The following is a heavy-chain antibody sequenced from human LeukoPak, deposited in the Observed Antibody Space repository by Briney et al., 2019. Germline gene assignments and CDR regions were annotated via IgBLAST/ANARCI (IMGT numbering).Heavy chain of an antibody. J-gene: IGHJ4*02. CDR2: IGSSSSYI. CDR1: GFTFSSYS. Sequence: GGSLRLSCAASGFTFSSYSMNWVRQAPGKGLEWVSSIGSSSSYIYYADSVKGRFTISRDNAKNLLSLQMNSLRAEDTAVYYCAASTKHTAMVDYWGQGTLVTVSS. CDR3: AASTKHTAMVDY. D-gene: IGHD5-18*01. V-gene: IGHV3-21*01.